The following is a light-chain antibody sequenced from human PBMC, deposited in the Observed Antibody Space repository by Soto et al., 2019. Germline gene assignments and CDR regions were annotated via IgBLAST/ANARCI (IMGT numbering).Light chain of an antibody. J-gene: IGLJ2*01. CDR3: SSYTSSGTLEVV. CDR2: DVS. V-gene: IGLV2-14*01. CDR1: SSDVGGYNY. Sequence: QSALTQPASVSGSPGQSITISCTGTSSDVGGYNYVSWYQQHPGKAPKLMIYDVSNRPSGVSNRFSGSKSGNTASLTISGLQAEDAADYYCSSYTSSGTLEVVFGGGTKVTVL.